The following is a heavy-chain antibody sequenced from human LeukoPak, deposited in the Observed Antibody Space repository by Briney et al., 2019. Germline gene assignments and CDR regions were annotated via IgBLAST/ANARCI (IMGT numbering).Heavy chain of an antibody. CDR1: GFTFSSYG. D-gene: IGHD3-22*01. CDR2: IRYDGSNK. J-gene: IGHJ5*02. V-gene: IGHV3-30*02. Sequence: SGGSLRLSCAASGFTFSSYGMHWVRQAPGKGLEWVAFIRYDGSNKYYADSVKGRFTISRDNSKNTLYLQMNSLRAEDTAVYYCASHSSGYYYGSTRWFDPWGQGTLVTVSS. CDR3: ASHSSGYYYGSTRWFDP.